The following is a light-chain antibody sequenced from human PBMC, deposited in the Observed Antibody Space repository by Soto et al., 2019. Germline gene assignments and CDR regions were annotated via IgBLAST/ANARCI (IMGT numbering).Light chain of an antibody. CDR3: HQYNNWPPWT. V-gene: IGKV3D-15*01. CDR2: GAS. J-gene: IGKJ1*01. Sequence: VMTQSPVTLSVSPGETATLSCKASQNILRTLAWYQQKPGQPPRLLIYGASTRVTGIPARCSGNGSGTEFTLTISSLQSEDFAVYYCHQYNNWPPWTVGQGTKVEV. CDR1: QNILRT.